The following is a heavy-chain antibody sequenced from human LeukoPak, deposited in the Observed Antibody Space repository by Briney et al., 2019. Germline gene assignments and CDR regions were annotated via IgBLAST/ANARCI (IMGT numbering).Heavy chain of an antibody. CDR2: IIPIFGTA. CDR1: GGTFSSYA. J-gene: IGHJ6*03. Sequence: GASVKVSCKASGGTFSSYAIIWVRQAPGQGLEWMGGIIPIFGTANYAQKFQGRVTITTDESTSTAYMELSSLRSEDTAVYYCARGKEIVVVPAAMDPYYYYYYMDVWGKGTTVTVSS. D-gene: IGHD2-2*01. V-gene: IGHV1-69*05. CDR3: ARGKEIVVVPAAMDPYYYYYYMDV.